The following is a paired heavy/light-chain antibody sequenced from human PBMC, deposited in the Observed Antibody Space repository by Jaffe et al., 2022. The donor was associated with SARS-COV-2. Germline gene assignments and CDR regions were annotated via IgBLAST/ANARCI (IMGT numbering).Light chain of an antibody. V-gene: IGLV2-23*03. Sequence: QSALTQPASVSGSPGQSITISCTGTSRDVGSNKLVSWYQQHPGKVPKLTIYEGNKRPSGVSNRFSGSKSGNTASLTISGLQAEDEADYFCCSRAGSSTFEVFGGGTKLTVL. CDR2: EGN. CDR3: CSRAGSSTFEV. CDR1: SRDVGSNKL. J-gene: IGLJ3*02.
Heavy chain of an antibody. Sequence: QVQLQQSGPGLVKPSQTLSLTCAISGDSVSSNSVAWNWIRQSPSRGLEWLGRTYYRSKWYNDYAESVKSRITINPDTSKNQVSLQLNSVTSEDTAVYYCARGQLYDFWSGYYCYFDNWGQGTLVTVTS. D-gene: IGHD3-3*01. CDR3: ARGQLYDFWSGYYCYFDN. V-gene: IGHV6-1*01. CDR2: TYYRSKWYN. J-gene: IGHJ4*02. CDR1: GDSVSSNSVA.